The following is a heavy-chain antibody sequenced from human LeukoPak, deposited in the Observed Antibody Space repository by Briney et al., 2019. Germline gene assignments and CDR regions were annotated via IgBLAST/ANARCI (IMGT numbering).Heavy chain of an antibody. CDR2: ISSSGSTI. D-gene: IGHD6-6*01. CDR1: GFTFSDYY. CDR3: ARGTRRSSPFDY. V-gene: IGHV3-11*01. J-gene: IGHJ4*02. Sequence: KPGGPLRLSCAASGFTFSDYYMSWIRQAPGKGLEWVSYISSSGSTIYYADSVKGRFTISRDNAKNSLYLQMNSLRAGDTAVYYCARGTRRSSPFDYWGQGTLVTVSS.